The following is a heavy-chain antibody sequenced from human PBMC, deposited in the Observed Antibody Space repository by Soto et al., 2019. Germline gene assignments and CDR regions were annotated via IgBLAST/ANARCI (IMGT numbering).Heavy chain of an antibody. CDR3: ARSGYPGSYHPPAF. CDR2: TNPNSGDT. J-gene: IGHJ4*02. D-gene: IGHD1-26*01. Sequence: GASAKVSCKAPGYTSIDFYIHWVRQAPGQGREWMGCTNPNSGDTNPPPQFQARVTMTRDTSNSTAYMELKRLYSNDTAVCHCARSGYPGSYHPPAFGGKGTLVTVS. CDR1: GYTSIDFY. V-gene: IGHV1-2*02.